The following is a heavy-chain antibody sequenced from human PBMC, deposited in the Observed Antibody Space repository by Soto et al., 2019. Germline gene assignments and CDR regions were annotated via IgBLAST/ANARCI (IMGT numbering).Heavy chain of an antibody. D-gene: IGHD6-19*01. CDR1: GFNFSSYV. Sequence: QVQLVESGGGVVQPGRSLRLSCAASGFNFSSYVMHWVRQAPGKGLEWVAVIWYDGGNKYYADSVKGRFTISRDNSKKTLYLQMNSLRAEETAVYYCARDGQWLPRDGLRSSYYFDYWGQGTLVTVSS. CDR3: ARDGQWLPRDGLRSSYYFDY. V-gene: IGHV3-33*01. J-gene: IGHJ4*02. CDR2: IWYDGGNK.